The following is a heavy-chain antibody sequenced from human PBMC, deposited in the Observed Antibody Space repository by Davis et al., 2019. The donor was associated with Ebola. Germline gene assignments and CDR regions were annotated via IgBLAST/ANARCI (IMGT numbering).Heavy chain of an antibody. CDR3: ARGPYSSGWSEFDY. Sequence: SETLSLTCIVSGASISSSYWSWIRQPPGKGLEWIGYIYYSGRTNYNPSLKGRVTISVDTSKNQFSLKLSSVTAADTAVYYCARGPYSSGWSEFDYWGQGTLVTVSS. CDR1: GASISSSY. CDR2: IYYSGRT. D-gene: IGHD6-19*01. V-gene: IGHV4-59*01. J-gene: IGHJ4*02.